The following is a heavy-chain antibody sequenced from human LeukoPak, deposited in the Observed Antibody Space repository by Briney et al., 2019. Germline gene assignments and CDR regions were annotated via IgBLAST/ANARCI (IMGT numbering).Heavy chain of an antibody. V-gene: IGHV3-7*01. CDR1: GFSFSSYW. Sequence: PGGSLRLSCAVSGFSFSSYWMTWVRQAPGKGREWVANIKQDGSEKYYVDSVKGRFTISRDNAKNSLYLQMNSMTAADTAIYYCARMFYYDSSGHHFDYWGQGTLVPVSS. D-gene: IGHD3-22*01. CDR2: IKQDGSEK. J-gene: IGHJ4*02. CDR3: ARMFYYDSSGHHFDY.